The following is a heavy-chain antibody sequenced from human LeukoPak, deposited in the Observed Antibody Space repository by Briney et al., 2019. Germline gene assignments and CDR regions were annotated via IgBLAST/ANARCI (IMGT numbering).Heavy chain of an antibody. CDR2: IYYSGST. V-gene: IGHV4-39*01. J-gene: IGHJ5*02. Sequence: KPSETQSLTCTVSGGSISSSSYYWGWIRQPPGKGLEWIGSIYYSGSTYYNPSLKSRVTISVDTSKNQFSLKLSSVTAADTAVYYCARRLEYDIQFDPWGQGTLITVSS. D-gene: IGHD3-9*01. CDR3: ARRLEYDIQFDP. CDR1: GGSISSSSYY.